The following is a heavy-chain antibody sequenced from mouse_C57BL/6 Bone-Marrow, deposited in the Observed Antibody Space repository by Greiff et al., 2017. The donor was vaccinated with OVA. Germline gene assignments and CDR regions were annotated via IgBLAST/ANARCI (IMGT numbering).Heavy chain of an antibody. J-gene: IGHJ3*01. CDR1: GYTFTSYW. D-gene: IGHD2-4*01. V-gene: IGHV1-52*01. Sequence: VQLQQPGAELVRPGSSVKLSCKASGYTFTSYWMHWVKQRPIQGLKWIGNIDPSDSETHYNQKFKDKATLTVDKSSSTAYMQLSSLTSEDSAVYYCAREGVYYDYDGFAYWGQGTLVTVSA. CDR3: AREGVYYDYDGFAY. CDR2: IDPSDSET.